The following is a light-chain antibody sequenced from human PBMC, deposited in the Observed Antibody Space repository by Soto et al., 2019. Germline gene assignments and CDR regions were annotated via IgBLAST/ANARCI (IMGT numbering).Light chain of an antibody. CDR1: QSVTSR. CDR2: DAS. CDR3: HQYNSYFPT. Sequence: IQIAQSASTLSASIGDRVTITCRASQSVTSRLAWYQQKPGKAPKLLIYDASSLESGVPSRFSGRGSGTEFTLTIRSLQPDDFATYYCHQYNSYFPTFGGGTKVDVK. J-gene: IGKJ4*02. V-gene: IGKV1-5*01.